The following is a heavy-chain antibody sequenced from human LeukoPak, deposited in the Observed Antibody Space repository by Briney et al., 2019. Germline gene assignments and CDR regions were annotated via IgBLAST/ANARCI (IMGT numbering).Heavy chain of an antibody. CDR1: GYTLTELS. CDR3: ATSHSYDYVWGSYRIFDY. D-gene: IGHD3-16*02. Sequence: GASVKVSCKVSGYTLTELSMHWVXXAXGKGLEXMXXXXXXDGETXYAQKFQGRXTXTEXTSXDTAYMELSSLRSEDTAVYYCATSHSYDYVWGSYRIFDYWGQGTLVTVSS. J-gene: IGHJ4*02. V-gene: IGHV1-24*01. CDR2: XXXXDGET.